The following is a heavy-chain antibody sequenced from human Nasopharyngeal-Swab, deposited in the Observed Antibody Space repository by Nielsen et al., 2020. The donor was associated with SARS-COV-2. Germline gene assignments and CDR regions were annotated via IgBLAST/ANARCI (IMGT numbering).Heavy chain of an antibody. Sequence: GGSLRLSCAASGFTFSSYSMNWVRQAPGKGLEWVSCISSGRTSIYYADSVEGRFTISRDNAKNSLYLQMNSLRAEDTAVYYCARGDTDLVTIRDYWGQGTLVTVSP. CDR3: ARGDTDLVTIRDY. D-gene: IGHD5-18*01. CDR2: ISSGRTSI. CDR1: GFTFSSYS. V-gene: IGHV3-21*01. J-gene: IGHJ4*02.